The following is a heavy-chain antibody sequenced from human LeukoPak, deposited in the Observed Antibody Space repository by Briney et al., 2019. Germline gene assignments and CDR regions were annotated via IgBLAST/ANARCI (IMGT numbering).Heavy chain of an antibody. CDR2: IYHSGST. CDR3: AAGSSSTEPLLYYYMDV. CDR1: GYSISSGYY. D-gene: IGHD6-6*01. J-gene: IGHJ6*03. Sequence: SETLSLTCAVSGYSISSGYYWGWIRQPPGKGLEWIGSIYHSGSTYYNPSLKSRVTISVDTSKNQFSLKLSSVTAADTAVYYCAAGSSSTEPLLYYYMDVWGKGTTVIVSS. V-gene: IGHV4-38-2*01.